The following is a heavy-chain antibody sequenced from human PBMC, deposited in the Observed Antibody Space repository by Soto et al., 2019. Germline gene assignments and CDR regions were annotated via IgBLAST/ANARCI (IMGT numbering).Heavy chain of an antibody. CDR3: ARLGSAFDI. V-gene: IGHV4-39*01. CDR2: IFYSGST. CDR1: GGSFSSGSYY. J-gene: IGHJ3*02. D-gene: IGHD1-26*01. Sequence: QLQLQESGPGLVKPSETLSLTCTVSGGSFSSGSYYWGWIRQPPGQGPEWIGNIFYSGSTYYNPSLKSRVTLSIDTSKNQFSLMLSSVTAADTAVYYCARLGSAFDIWGQGTMLTVSS.